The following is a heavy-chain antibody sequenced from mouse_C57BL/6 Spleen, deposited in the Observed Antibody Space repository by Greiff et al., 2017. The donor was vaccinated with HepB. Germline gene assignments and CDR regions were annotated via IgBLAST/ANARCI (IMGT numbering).Heavy chain of an antibody. CDR1: GYAFSSYW. CDR2: IYPGDGDT. CDR3: ARPLYYDYGDGRFAY. Sequence: VQLQQSGAELVKPGASVKISCKASGYAFSSYWMNWVKQRPGKGLEWIGQIYPGDGDTNYNGKFKGKATLTADKSYSTAYMQLSSLTSEDSAVYFCARPLYYDYGDGRFAYWGQGTLVTVSA. V-gene: IGHV1-80*01. J-gene: IGHJ3*01. D-gene: IGHD2-4*01.